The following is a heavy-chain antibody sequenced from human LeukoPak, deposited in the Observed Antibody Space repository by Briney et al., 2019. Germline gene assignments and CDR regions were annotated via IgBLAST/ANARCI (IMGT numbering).Heavy chain of an antibody. CDR2: IYTSGST. Sequence: PSETLSLTCTVSGGSISSGSYYWSWIRQPAGKGLEWIGRIYTSGSTNYNPSLQSRLTISLDTSKNQFSLKLTSVTAADTAVYYWARDGSGYYDNSGYRKWGQGTLVTVSS. V-gene: IGHV4-61*02. CDR3: ARDGSGYYDNSGYRK. D-gene: IGHD3-22*01. J-gene: IGHJ4*02. CDR1: GGSISSGSYY.